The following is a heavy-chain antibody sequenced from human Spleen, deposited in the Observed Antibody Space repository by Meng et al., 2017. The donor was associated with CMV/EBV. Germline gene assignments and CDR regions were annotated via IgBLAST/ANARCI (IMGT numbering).Heavy chain of an antibody. J-gene: IGHJ5*02. V-gene: IGHV3-21*01. D-gene: IGHD6-13*01. CDR3: ARSYSSSGPWFDP. CDR1: GFTFSSYS. CDR2: ISSSSSYI. Sequence: GESLKISCAASGFTFSSYSMNWVRQAPGKGLEWVSSISSSSSYIYYADSVKGRFTISRDNAKNSLYLQMNSLRAEDTAVYYCARSYSSSGPWFDPWGQGTLLTVSS.